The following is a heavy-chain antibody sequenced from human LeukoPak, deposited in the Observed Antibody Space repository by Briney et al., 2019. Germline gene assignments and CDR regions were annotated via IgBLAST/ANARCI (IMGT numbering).Heavy chain of an antibody. D-gene: IGHD6-13*01. CDR1: GGSISSGDYY. J-gene: IGHJ4*02. CDR2: IYYSGST. CDR3: ARAGIAAAAIDY. V-gene: IGHV4-30-4*08. Sequence: PSETLSLTCTVSGGSISSGDYYWSWIRQPPGKGLEWIGYIYYSGSTYYNPSLKSRVTISVDTLKNQFSLKLSSVTAADTAVYYCARAGIAAAAIDYWGQGTLVTVSS.